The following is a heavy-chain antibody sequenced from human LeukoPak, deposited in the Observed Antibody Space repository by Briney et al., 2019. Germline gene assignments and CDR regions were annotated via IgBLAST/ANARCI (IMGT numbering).Heavy chain of an antibody. D-gene: IGHD2-2*01. CDR1: GGTFSSYA. V-gene: IGHV1-69*13. J-gene: IGHJ6*03. CDR3: ARVFGSYCSSTSCYGDYYYYYMDV. Sequence: LVKASCKASGGTFSSYAISWVRQAPGQGLEWMGGIIPIFGTANYAQKFQGRVTITADESTSTAYMELSSLRSEDTAVYYCARVFGSYCSSTSCYGDYYYYYMDVWGKGTTVTVSS. CDR2: IIPIFGTA.